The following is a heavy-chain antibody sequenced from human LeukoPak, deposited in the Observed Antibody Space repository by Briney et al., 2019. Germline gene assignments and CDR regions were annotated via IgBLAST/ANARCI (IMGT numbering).Heavy chain of an antibody. D-gene: IGHD6-19*01. CDR3: ARERIAVAGTTYYYYYGMDV. CDR1: GYTFTGYY. Sequence: ASVKVSCKASGYTFTGYYMHWVRQAPGQGLEWMGWINPNSGGTNYAQKFQGWVTMTRDTSISAAYMELSRLRSDDTAVYYCARERIAVAGTTYYYYYGMDVWGQGTTVTVSS. CDR2: INPNSGGT. V-gene: IGHV1-2*04. J-gene: IGHJ6*02.